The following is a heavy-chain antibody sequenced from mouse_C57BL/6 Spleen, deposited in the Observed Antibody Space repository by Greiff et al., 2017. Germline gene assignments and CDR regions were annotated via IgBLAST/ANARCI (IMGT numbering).Heavy chain of an antibody. D-gene: IGHD3-2*02. CDR2: IYPSDSEP. Sequence: QVQLKQPGAELVRPGSSVKLSCKASGYTFTSSWLDWVKPRPGQGLEWIGNIYPSDSEPPYNQKFKDKAPLTVDKSSSTAYMRLSSLTSEDSAVYYCARDGSSGYDIWGQGTTRTVSS. CDR3: ARDGSSGYDI. V-gene: IGHV1-61*01. J-gene: IGHJ2*01. CDR1: GYTFTSSW.